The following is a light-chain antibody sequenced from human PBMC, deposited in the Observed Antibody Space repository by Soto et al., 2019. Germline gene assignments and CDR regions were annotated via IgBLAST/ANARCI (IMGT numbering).Light chain of an antibody. CDR3: QQSYSNPPT. CDR2: GAT. J-gene: IGKJ2*01. Sequence: DIRMTQSPSSLSASVGDRVTITCRASQSISTYLSWYQQKLGKAPKLLIYGATRLQSGAPSRFTGSGSGTEFTLTISSLQPEDFATYSCQQSYSNPPTFAQGTKLEIK. CDR1: QSISTY. V-gene: IGKV1-39*01.